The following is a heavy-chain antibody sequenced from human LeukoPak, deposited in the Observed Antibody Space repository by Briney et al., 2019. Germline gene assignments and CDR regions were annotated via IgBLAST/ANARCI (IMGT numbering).Heavy chain of an antibody. CDR1: GGSINSYY. J-gene: IGHJ4*02. D-gene: IGHD5-24*01. CDR2: MYYSGGT. V-gene: IGHV4-59*01. Sequence: NSSETLSLTCTVSGGSINSYYWSWIRQPPGKGLEWIGHMYYSGGTNYNPSLKSRVTISVDTSKNQFSLKLSSVTAADTAVYYCTRRCKDAYTLHCFDYWGQETLVTVSS. CDR3: TRRCKDAYTLHCFDY.